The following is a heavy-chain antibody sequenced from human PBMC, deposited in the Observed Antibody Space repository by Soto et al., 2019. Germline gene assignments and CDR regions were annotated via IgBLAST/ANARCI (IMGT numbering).Heavy chain of an antibody. J-gene: IGHJ4*02. CDR1: GFTFSSYA. Sequence: GGSLRLSCAASGFTFSSYAMSWVRQAPGKGLEWVSAISGSGGSTYYADSVKGRFTISRDNSKNTLYLQMNSLRAEDTAVYYCAKAVPLITIFGVVIRNRGNFDYWGQGTLVTVS. CDR2: ISGSGGST. D-gene: IGHD3-3*01. CDR3: AKAVPLITIFGVVIRNRGNFDY. V-gene: IGHV3-23*01.